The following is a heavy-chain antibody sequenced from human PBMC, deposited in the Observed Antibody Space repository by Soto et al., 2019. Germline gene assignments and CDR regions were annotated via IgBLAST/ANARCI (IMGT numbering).Heavy chain of an antibody. Sequence: QVQLVESGGGLVKPGGSLRLSCAVSGFTFSDYYMTWIRQAPGKGLEWVSYISSSTSHTNYADSVKGRFTISRDNAKNPLFLQMNSLRAEDTAVYHCARGRGAAADYFDFWGQGTLVTVSS. V-gene: IGHV3-11*05. CDR3: ARGRGAAADYFDF. D-gene: IGHD6-13*01. CDR2: ISSSTSHT. CDR1: GFTFSDYY. J-gene: IGHJ4*02.